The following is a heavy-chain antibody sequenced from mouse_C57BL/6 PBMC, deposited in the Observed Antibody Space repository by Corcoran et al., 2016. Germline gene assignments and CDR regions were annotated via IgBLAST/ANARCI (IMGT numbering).Heavy chain of an antibody. J-gene: IGHJ1*03. CDR2: INPNNGGT. Sequence: EVQLQQSGPELVKPGASVKISCKASGYTFTDYYMNWVKQSHGKSLEWIGDINPNNGGTSYNQKFKGKATLTVDKSSSTAYMELRSLTSEDSAVYYCAKGDSNYPYWYFDVWGTGTTVTVSS. V-gene: IGHV1-26*01. CDR3: AKGDSNYPYWYFDV. D-gene: IGHD2-5*01. CDR1: GYTFTDYY.